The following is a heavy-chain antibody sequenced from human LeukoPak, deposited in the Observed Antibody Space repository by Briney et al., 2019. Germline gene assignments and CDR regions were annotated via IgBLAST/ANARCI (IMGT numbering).Heavy chain of an antibody. D-gene: IGHD6-13*01. CDR1: GGSISSSSYY. CDR2: IYYSGST. Sequence: SETLSLTCTVSGGSISSSSYYWGWIRQPPGKGLEWIGSIYYSGSTYYNPSLKSRVTISVDTSKNQFSLKLSSVTAADTAVYYCARETAEQLVPYNWFDPWGQGILVTVSS. CDR3: ARETAEQLVPYNWFDP. V-gene: IGHV4-39*07. J-gene: IGHJ5*02.